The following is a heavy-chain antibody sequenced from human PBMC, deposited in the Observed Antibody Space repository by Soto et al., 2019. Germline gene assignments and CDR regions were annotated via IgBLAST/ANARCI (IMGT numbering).Heavy chain of an antibody. CDR1: GFTFSDYY. J-gene: IGHJ5*02. Sequence: GGSLRLSCAASGFTFSDYYMSWIRQAPGKGLEWVSYISSSGSTIYYADSVKGRFTISRDNAKNSLYLQMNSLRAEDTAVYYCARVGIAAALDWFDPWGQGTLVTVSS. D-gene: IGHD6-13*01. CDR3: ARVGIAAALDWFDP. V-gene: IGHV3-11*01. CDR2: ISSSGSTI.